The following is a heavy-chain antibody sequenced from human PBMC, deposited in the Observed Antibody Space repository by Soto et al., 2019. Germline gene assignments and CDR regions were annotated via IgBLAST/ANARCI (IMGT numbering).Heavy chain of an antibody. Sequence: GGSLRLSCAASGFTFSSYSMNWVRQAPGKGLEWVSSISSSSSYIYYADSVKGRFTISRDNAKNSLYLQMNSLRAEDTAVYYCATLLHLNNWFDPWGQGTLVTVSS. CDR2: ISSSSSYI. CDR3: ATLLHLNNWFDP. V-gene: IGHV3-21*01. J-gene: IGHJ5*02. D-gene: IGHD2-15*01. CDR1: GFTFSSYS.